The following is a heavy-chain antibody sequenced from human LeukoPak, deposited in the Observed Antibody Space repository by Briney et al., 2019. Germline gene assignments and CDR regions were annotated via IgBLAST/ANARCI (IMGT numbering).Heavy chain of an antibody. V-gene: IGHV3-64D*09. CDR3: VKGAYYYDSSGYYGYDY. D-gene: IGHD3-22*01. CDR2: ISSHGGST. Sequence: GGSLRLSCSASGFTFSSYAMHWVRQAPGKGLEYVSAISSHGGSTYYADAVKGRFTISRDNSKNTLYLQMSSLRAEDTAVYYCVKGAYYYDSSGYYGYDYWGQGTLVTVSS. CDR1: GFTFSSYA. J-gene: IGHJ4*02.